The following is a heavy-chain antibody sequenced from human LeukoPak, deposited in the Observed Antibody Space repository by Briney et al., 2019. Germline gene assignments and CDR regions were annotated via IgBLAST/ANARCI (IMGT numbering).Heavy chain of an antibody. CDR1: GFTFSSYW. J-gene: IGHJ4*02. CDR2: INSDGSST. D-gene: IGHD2-2*01. Sequence: GGSLRLSCAASGFTFSSYWMHWVRQAPGKGLVWVARINSDGSSTKYADSAKGRFTISRDNAKNTVHLQMNSLRAEDTAVYYCAREDCSSTSCYDPSVSDYWGQGTLVTVSS. CDR3: AREDCSSTSCYDPSVSDY. V-gene: IGHV3-74*03.